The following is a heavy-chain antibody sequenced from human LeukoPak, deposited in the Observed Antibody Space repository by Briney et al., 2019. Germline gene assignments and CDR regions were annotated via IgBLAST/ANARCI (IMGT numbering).Heavy chain of an antibody. J-gene: IGHJ4*02. CDR1: GGTFSSYA. Sequence: ASEKVSCKASGGTFSSYAISWVRQAPGQGLEWMGGIIPIFGTANYAQKFQGRVTITTDESTSTAYMELSSLRSEDTAVYYCARERRYSSSSTFDYWGQGTLVTVSS. CDR2: IIPIFGTA. V-gene: IGHV1-69*05. CDR3: ARERRYSSSSTFDY. D-gene: IGHD6-6*01.